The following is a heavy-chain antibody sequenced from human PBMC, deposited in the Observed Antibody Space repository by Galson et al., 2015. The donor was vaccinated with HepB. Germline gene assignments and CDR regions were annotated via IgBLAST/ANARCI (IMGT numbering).Heavy chain of an antibody. CDR2: INPGGGSA. J-gene: IGHJ4*02. CDR3: ARTPSQWELLDH. D-gene: IGHD1-26*01. Sequence: SVKVSCKASGYTFITYHMHWVRQAPGQGLEWMGVINPGGGSATYAQKFQGRVTMTRDTSTSTVYMEMSSLRSEDTAVYYCARTPSQWELLDHWGQGTLVTVSS. CDR1: GYTFITYH. V-gene: IGHV1-46*01.